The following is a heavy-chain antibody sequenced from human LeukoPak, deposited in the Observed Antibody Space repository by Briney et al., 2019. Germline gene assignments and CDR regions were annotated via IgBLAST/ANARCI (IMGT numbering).Heavy chain of an antibody. V-gene: IGHV1-18*01. Sequence: ASVKVSCKASGYTFTSYGISWVRQAPGQGLEWMGWISAYNGNTNYAQKLQGRVAMTTDTSTSTAYMELRSLRSDDTAVYYCARDGDYSYYYDSSGLDYRGQGTLVTVSS. CDR2: ISAYNGNT. D-gene: IGHD3-22*01. CDR3: ARDGDYSYYYDSSGLDY. J-gene: IGHJ4*02. CDR1: GYTFTSYG.